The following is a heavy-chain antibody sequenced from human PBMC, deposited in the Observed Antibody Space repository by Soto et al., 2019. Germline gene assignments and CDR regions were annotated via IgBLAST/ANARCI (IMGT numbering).Heavy chain of an antibody. D-gene: IGHD3-9*01. J-gene: IGHJ5*02. CDR1: GGSISSSSYY. V-gene: IGHV4-39*01. Sequence: PXETLSLTCTVSGGSISSSSYYWGWIRQPPGKGLEWIGSIYYSGSTYYNPSLKSRVTISVDTSKNQFSLKLSSVTAADTAVFFFAKRGPDILTGDTWSAPWGQGTLVPVSS. CDR2: IYYSGST. CDR3: AKRGPDILTGDTWSAP.